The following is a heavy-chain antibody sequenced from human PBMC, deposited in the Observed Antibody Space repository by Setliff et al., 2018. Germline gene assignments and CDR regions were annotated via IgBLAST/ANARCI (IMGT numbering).Heavy chain of an antibody. J-gene: IGHJ4*02. CDR1: GFTFSRYW. CDR3: ARVHPATIFEVVIFDY. D-gene: IGHD3-3*01. Sequence: PGGSLRLSCAASGFTFSRYWMSWVRQAPGKGLEWVANIKQDGNQKYYVDSVKGRFTISRDNAENSLYLQMNSLRAEDTAVYYCARVHPATIFEVVIFDYWGQGTLVTVSS. V-gene: IGHV3-7*01. CDR2: IKQDGNQK.